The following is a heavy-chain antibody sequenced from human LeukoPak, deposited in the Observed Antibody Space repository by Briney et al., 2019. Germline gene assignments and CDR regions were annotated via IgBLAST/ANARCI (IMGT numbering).Heavy chain of an antibody. CDR2: INQDGSEK. Sequence: GGSLRLSCAASGFTFSIHWMTWVRQAPGKGLEWVANINQDGSEKYYVDSVKGRFTISRDNTKNSLYLQMNSLRAEDTTVYYCARGDLGRGWTFACWGQGTLVTVSS. D-gene: IGHD6-19*01. V-gene: IGHV3-7*01. J-gene: IGHJ4*02. CDR1: GFTFSIHW. CDR3: ARGDLGRGWTFAC.